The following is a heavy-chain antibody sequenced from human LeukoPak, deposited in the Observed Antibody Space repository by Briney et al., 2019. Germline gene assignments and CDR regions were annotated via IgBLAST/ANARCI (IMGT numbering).Heavy chain of an antibody. V-gene: IGHV3-23*01. CDR2: ISGGGGSST. CDR3: AKSGLNRFDY. CDR1: EFTFNSFA. Sequence: GGSLRLSCAASEFTFNSFAMSWVRQAPGRGLECVSNISGGGGSSTYYADSVKGRFTISRDNSKNTLYLQMNSLRAEDTALYYCAKSGLNRFDYWGQGTLVTVSS. J-gene: IGHJ4*02. D-gene: IGHD2-15*01.